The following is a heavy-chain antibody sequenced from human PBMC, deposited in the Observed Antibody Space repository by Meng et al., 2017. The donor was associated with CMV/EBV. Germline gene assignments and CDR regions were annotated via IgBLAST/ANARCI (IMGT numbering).Heavy chain of an antibody. J-gene: IGHJ6*02. CDR3: ARKLAVTLYYYYYGMDV. V-gene: IGHV3-7*01. Sequence: ETLSLTCAASGFTFSSYWMSWVRQAPGKGLEWVANIKQDGSEKYYVDSVKGRFTISRDNAKNSLYLQMNSLRAEDTAVYYCARKLAVTLYYYYYGMDVWGQGTTVTVSS. CDR2: IKQDGSEK. D-gene: IGHD4-11*01. CDR1: GFTFSSYW.